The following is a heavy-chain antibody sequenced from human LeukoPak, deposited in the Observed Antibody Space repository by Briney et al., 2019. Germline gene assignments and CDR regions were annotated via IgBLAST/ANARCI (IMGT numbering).Heavy chain of an antibody. D-gene: IGHD2/OR15-2a*01. CDR2: IKSKTDGGTT. CDR3: TTGFSTGN. V-gene: IGHV3-15*01. CDR1: GITVSDAW. Sequence: GGSLRLSCAASGITVSDAWMSGVRQAPGKGLEWVGRIKSKTDGGTTDYAAPVKGRFTVSRDDSKNTLYLQMNSLGTEDTALYYCTTGFSTGNWGQGTLVTVSS. J-gene: IGHJ4*02.